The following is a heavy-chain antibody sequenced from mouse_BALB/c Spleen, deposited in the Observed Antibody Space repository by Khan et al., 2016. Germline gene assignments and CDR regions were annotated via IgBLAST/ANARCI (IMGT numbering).Heavy chain of an antibody. V-gene: IGHV9-4*02. J-gene: IGHJ4*01. Sequence: QVQLQQSGPELKKPGETVRISCKASGYTFTTAGMQWVQKMPGKGLKWIGWINTHSGVPTYAEDFKGRFAFSLETSASTAYLQISNLKNEDTATYFCAREPYAMDYWGQGTSVTVSS. CDR1: GYTFTTAG. CDR3: AREPYAMDY. CDR2: INTHSGVP. D-gene: IGHD6-1*01.